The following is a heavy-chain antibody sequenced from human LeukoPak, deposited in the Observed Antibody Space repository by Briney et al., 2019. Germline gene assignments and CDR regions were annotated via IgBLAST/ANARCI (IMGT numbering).Heavy chain of an antibody. Sequence: PGGSLRLSCAASGFTFSSYAMSWVRQAPGKGLEWVSAISGSGGSTYYADSVKGRFTISRDNSKNTLYLQMNSLRAEDTALYYCARRSWGLRPAFDIWGQGTMVTVSS. V-gene: IGHV3-23*01. J-gene: IGHJ3*02. CDR3: ARRSWGLRPAFDI. CDR1: GFTFSSYA. CDR2: ISGSGGST. D-gene: IGHD5-12*01.